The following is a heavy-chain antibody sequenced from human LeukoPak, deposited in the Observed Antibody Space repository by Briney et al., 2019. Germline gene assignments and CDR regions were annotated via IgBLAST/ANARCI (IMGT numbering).Heavy chain of an antibody. CDR2: IWYDGSKK. D-gene: IGHD1-26*01. V-gene: IGHV3-33*01. J-gene: IGHJ4*02. CDR1: GFSFDGYG. CDR3: AREGSGNYYVDY. Sequence: GGSLRLSCAASGFSFDGYGMHWVRQAPGGGLEWLAVIWYDGSKKYYADSVKGRFTISRDNSENTLYLEMNSLRAEDTAVYYCAREGSGNYYVDYWGQGTLVTVSS.